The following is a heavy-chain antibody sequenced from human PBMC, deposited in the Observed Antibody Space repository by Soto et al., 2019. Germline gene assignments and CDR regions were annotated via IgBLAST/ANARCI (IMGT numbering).Heavy chain of an antibody. CDR1: GGSISGDDFY. V-gene: IGHV4-30-4*01. D-gene: IGHD3-9*01. J-gene: IGHJ6*02. CDR2: IYYSGST. CDR3: ARHLYYDISPGSPRPYHYYGMDV. Sequence: SETLSLTCTVSGGSISGDDFYWSWIRQPPGKGLEWIGYIYYSGSTYYNPSLKSRVVLSVDTSKNKFSLNLTSVTAADTAVYYCARHLYYDISPGSPRPYHYYGMDVWGQGTTVTVSS.